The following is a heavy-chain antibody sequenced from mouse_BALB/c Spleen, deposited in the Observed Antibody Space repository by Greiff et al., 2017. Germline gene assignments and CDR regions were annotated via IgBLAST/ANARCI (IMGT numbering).Heavy chain of an antibody. D-gene: IGHD2-3*01. CDR3: ARGGWLLPFAY. CDR2: IWAGGST. V-gene: IGHV2-9*02. J-gene: IGHJ3*01. Sequence: VQRVESGPGLVAPSQSLSITCTVSGFSLTSYGVHWVHQPPGKGLEWLGVIWAGGSTNYNSALMSRLSISKDNSKSQVFLKMNSLQTDDTAMYYCARGGWLLPFAYWGQGTLVTVSA. CDR1: GFSLTSYG.